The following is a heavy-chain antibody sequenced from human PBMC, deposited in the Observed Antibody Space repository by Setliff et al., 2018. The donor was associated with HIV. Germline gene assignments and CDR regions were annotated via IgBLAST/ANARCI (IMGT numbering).Heavy chain of an antibody. CDR1: GGSISSGSYY. CDR2: IYTSGST. CDR3: ARDNYDYVWGSYRYSLDY. Sequence: PSETLSLTCTVSGGSISSGSYYWSWIRQPAGKGLEWIGRIYTSGSTNYDPSLKSRVTISVDTSKSQFSLKLSSVTAADTAVYYCARDNYDYVWGSYRYSLDYWGQGTLVTVSS. J-gene: IGHJ4*02. D-gene: IGHD3-16*02. V-gene: IGHV4-61*02.